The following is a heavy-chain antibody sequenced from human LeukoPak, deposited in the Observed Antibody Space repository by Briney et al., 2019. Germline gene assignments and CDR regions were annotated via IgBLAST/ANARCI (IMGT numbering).Heavy chain of an antibody. Sequence: PGGSLRLSCAASGFTFSSYWMSWVRQAPGKGLEWVAVISYDGSNKYYADSVKGRFTISRDNSKNTLYLQMNSLRAEDTAVYYCARSYSSGWRYFDYWGQGTLVTVSS. D-gene: IGHD6-19*01. CDR3: ARSYSSGWRYFDY. V-gene: IGHV3-30-3*01. CDR2: ISYDGSNK. CDR1: GFTFSSYW. J-gene: IGHJ4*02.